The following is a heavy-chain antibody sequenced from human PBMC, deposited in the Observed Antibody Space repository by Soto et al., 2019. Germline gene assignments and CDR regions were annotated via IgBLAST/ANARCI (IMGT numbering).Heavy chain of an antibody. CDR1: GGCISTYY. J-gene: IGHJ4*02. Sequence: SETLSLTCTVSGGCISTYYWSCIRQPPGKGLEWIGDIYYSGSTNYNPSLKSRVTISVDTSKNQFSLKLSSVSAADTAVYYCVRENKSHFDYWGQGTLVTVSS. V-gene: IGHV4-59*01. CDR2: IYYSGST. CDR3: VRENKSHFDY.